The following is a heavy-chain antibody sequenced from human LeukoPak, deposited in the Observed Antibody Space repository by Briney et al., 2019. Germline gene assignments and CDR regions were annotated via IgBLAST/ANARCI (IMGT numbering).Heavy chain of an antibody. CDR2: ISWNSGSI. CDR1: GFTFDDYA. Sequence: GRSLRHSCAASGFTFDDYAMHWVRQAPGKGLEWVSGISWNSGSIGYADSVKGRFTISRDNAKNSLYLQMNSLRAEDTALYYCAKAPYSYSGSYYERTGYFDYWGQGTLVTVSS. V-gene: IGHV3-9*01. CDR3: AKAPYSYSGSYYERTGYFDY. J-gene: IGHJ4*02. D-gene: IGHD1-26*01.